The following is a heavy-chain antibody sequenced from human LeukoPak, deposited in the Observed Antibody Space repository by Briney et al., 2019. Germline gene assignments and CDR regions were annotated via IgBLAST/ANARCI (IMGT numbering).Heavy chain of an antibody. V-gene: IGHV1-8*01. J-gene: IGHJ4*02. Sequence: ASVKVSCKASGYTFTGYDINWVRQATGQGLEWMGWMNPNTGNTGDAQKFRGRVTMTRNTSISTASMELSSLTSEDTAVYYCARGAPGSYCSGGSCPYFDYWGQGTLVSVSS. CDR1: GYTFTGYD. D-gene: IGHD2-15*01. CDR3: ARGAPGSYCSGGSCPYFDY. CDR2: MNPNTGNT.